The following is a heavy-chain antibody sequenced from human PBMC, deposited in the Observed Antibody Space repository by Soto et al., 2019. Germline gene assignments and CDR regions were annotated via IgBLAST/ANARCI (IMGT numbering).Heavy chain of an antibody. J-gene: IGHJ4*02. CDR2: IYYSGST. CDR3: ARDLCGYNDIDY. CDR1: GGSVSSGSYY. D-gene: IGHD5-12*01. Sequence: QVQLQESGPGLVKPSETLSLTCTVSGGSVSSGSYYWSWIRQPPGKGLEWIGYIYYSGSTNYNPAHKSRVTISVDTSKNQFCLKLSSVTAADTAVYYCARDLCGYNDIDYWGQGTLVTVSS. V-gene: IGHV4-61*01.